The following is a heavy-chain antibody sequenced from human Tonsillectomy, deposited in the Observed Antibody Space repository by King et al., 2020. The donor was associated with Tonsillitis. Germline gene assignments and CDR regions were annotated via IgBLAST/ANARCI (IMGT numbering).Heavy chain of an antibody. J-gene: IGHJ4*02. CDR2: FYSGGST. D-gene: IGHD3-3*01. CDR1: GFTVSSNY. CDR3: ARVAHDYYDFWRFDY. Sequence: VQLVESGGGLIQPGGSLRLSCAASGFTVSSNYMNWVRQAPGKGLEWVSVFYSGGSTYYADPVRGRFTLSRDNSKNTLYLKMNSLRAEETAVYYCARVAHDYYDFWRFDYWGQGTLVTVSS. V-gene: IGHV3-53*01.